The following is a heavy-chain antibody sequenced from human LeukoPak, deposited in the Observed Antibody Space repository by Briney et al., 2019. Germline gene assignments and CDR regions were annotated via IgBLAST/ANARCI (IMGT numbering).Heavy chain of an antibody. D-gene: IGHD2-21*01. Sequence: SETLSLTCAVSGDSMSSGYWWSWVRQPPGKGLEWIGEIYHSGSTNYNPSLKSRVIISVDKSKNQFSLRLSSVTAADTAVYYCASLYSDFDYWGQGTLDTVFS. V-gene: IGHV4-4*02. CDR3: ASLYSDFDY. J-gene: IGHJ4*02. CDR1: GDSMSSGYW. CDR2: IYHSGST.